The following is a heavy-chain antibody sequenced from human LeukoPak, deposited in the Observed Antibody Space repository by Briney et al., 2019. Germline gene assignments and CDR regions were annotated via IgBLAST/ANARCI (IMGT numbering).Heavy chain of an antibody. V-gene: IGHV3-23*01. D-gene: IGHD1-26*01. CDR1: GFTFTTYA. Sequence: GGSLRLSCAASGFTFTTYAMTWVRQASGRGLEWVSAISGSGDSTYYADSVKGRFTISRDNSKNTLYLQMNSLRAEDTAVYYCARDQGSYTITHYYYYGMDVWGQGTTVTVSS. CDR3: ARDQGSYTITHYYYYGMDV. J-gene: IGHJ6*02. CDR2: ISGSGDST.